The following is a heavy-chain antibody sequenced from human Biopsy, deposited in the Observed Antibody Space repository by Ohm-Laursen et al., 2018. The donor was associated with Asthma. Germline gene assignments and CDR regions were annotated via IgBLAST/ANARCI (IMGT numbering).Heavy chain of an antibody. CDR3: ARIPRRSGSYFVDY. D-gene: IGHD3-22*01. Sequence: SETLSLTCSVSGGSTSNYYWSWLRQHPGKGLEWIGYIHHSGTSYFNPSLKSRVSFSRDTSRNQFSLRLSSVTAADTAMYYCARIPRRSGSYFVDYWGQGTLVTVSS. CDR1: GGSTSNYY. J-gene: IGHJ4*02. CDR2: IHHSGTS. V-gene: IGHV4-59*06.